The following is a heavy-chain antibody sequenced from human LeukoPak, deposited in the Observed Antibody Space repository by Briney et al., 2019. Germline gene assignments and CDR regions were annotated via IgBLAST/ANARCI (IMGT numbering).Heavy chain of an antibody. CDR2: IKSKTDGGTT. J-gene: IGHJ3*02. D-gene: IGHD5-18*01. Sequence: GGSLRLSCAASGFTFSNAWMSWVRQAPGKGLEWVGRIKSKTDGGTTDYAAPVKGRFTISRDDSKNTLYLQMNSLKTEDTAVYYCTTVDTAMVEDAFDIWGQGTMVTVSS. CDR1: GFTFSNAW. V-gene: IGHV3-15*01. CDR3: TTVDTAMVEDAFDI.